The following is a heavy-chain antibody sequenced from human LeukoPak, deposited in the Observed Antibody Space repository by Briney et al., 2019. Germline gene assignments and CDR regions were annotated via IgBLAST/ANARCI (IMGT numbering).Heavy chain of an antibody. D-gene: IGHD6-13*01. V-gene: IGHV1-2*02. CDR3: ARESSWYGNWFDP. CDR1: GYTFTGYY. Sequence: ASVKVSCKASGYTFTGYYMHWVRQAPGQGLEWMGWINPNSGGTNYAQKFQGRVTMTRDTSISTAYMELSRLRSDDTAVYYCARESSWYGNWFDPWGQGTLVTVSS. CDR2: INPNSGGT. J-gene: IGHJ5*02.